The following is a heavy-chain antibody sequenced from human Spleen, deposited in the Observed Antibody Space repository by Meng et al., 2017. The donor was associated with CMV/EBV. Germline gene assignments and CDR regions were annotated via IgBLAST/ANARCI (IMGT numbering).Heavy chain of an antibody. CDR1: GGSISSYY. D-gene: IGHD2-2*02. J-gene: IGHJ3*02. CDR3: ARDLRGYCSSTSCYNDWGAFDI. Sequence: SETLSLTCTVSGGSISSYYWSWIRQPPGKGLEWIGYIYYSGSTNYNPSLKSRVTISVDTSKNQFPLKLSSVTAADTAVYYCARDLRGYCSSTSCYNDWGAFDIWGQGTLVTVSS. CDR2: IYYSGST. V-gene: IGHV4-59*01.